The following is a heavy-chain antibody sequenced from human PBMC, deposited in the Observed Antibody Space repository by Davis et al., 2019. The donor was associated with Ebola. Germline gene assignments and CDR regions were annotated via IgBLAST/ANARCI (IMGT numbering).Heavy chain of an antibody. CDR1: GFTFGGFA. V-gene: IGHV3-49*03. CDR2: IRSKAYDATT. D-gene: IGHD3-3*01. J-gene: IGHJ6*03. CDR3: SRERYFWSDFDQYCMDV. Sequence: PGGSLRLSCTTSGFTFGGFAMSWFRQAPGRGLEWVGFIRSKAYDATTEYAASVRGRFIISRDDSKGIAYLQMNSLKTEDTAVYYCSRERYFWSDFDQYCMDVWGKGTTVTVS.